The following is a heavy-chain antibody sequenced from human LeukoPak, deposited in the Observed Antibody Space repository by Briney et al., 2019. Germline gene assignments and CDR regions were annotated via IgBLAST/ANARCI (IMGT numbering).Heavy chain of an antibody. V-gene: IGHV3-23*01. J-gene: IGHJ4*02. CDR2: ISTSGDRT. CDR3: ARSAVEITCCTVVDY. CDR1: GFTFSTYA. Sequence: GGSLRLSCAASGFTFSTYAMTWVRQAPGKGLEWVSGISTSGDRTYYADSVKGRFTISRDNSKNTLYLQMNSLRAEDTAEYYCARSAVEITCCTVVDYWGQGTLVTVSS. D-gene: IGHD3-16*01.